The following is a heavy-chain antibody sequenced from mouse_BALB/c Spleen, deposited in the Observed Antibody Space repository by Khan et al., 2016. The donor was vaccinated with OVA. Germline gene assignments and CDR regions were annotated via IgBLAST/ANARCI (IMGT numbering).Heavy chain of an antibody. Sequence: VQLQQSGAELAKPGASVKMSCTASGYTFTTYWIPWIHQRPGQGLEWIGYLNPNPCPTDYNKKFTAKATLPADDSSRPAYLHLTRLPSADSAVYYCARRGRYGLFADWGQGTLVTVSA. J-gene: IGHJ3*01. D-gene: IGHD2-10*02. CDR2: LNPNPCPT. V-gene: IGHV1-7*01. CDR1: GYTFTTYW. CDR3: ARRGRYGLFAD.